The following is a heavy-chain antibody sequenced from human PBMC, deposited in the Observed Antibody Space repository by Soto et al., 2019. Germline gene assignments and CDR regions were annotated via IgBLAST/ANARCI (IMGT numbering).Heavy chain of an antibody. J-gene: IGHJ4*02. CDR2: ISYDGSNR. Sequence: QVQLVESGGGVVQPGRSLRLSCAASGFPFTTYGMHWVREGPGKGLEWVAVISYDGSNRYYADSVKGRFTISRDNSKNPLYLQMNDLRPEDAALYYCVGGQYYFDYRGQGTLVTVSS. CDR1: GFPFTTYG. CDR3: VGGQYYFDY. D-gene: IGHD3-10*01. V-gene: IGHV3-30*03.